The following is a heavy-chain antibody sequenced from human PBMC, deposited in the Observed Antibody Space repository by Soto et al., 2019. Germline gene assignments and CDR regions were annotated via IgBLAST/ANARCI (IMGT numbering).Heavy chain of an antibody. D-gene: IGHD2-8*01. J-gene: IGHJ3*02. CDR2: ISSSGSTI. CDR3: ARGQNPANGVSGGNPFDI. CDR1: GFTFSSYE. V-gene: IGHV3-48*03. Sequence: PGGSLRLSCAASGFTFSSYEMNWVRQAPGKGLEWVSYISSSGSTIYYADSVKGRFTISRDNAKNSLYLQMNSLRAEDTAVYYCARGQNPANGVSGGNPFDIWGQGTVVTVSS.